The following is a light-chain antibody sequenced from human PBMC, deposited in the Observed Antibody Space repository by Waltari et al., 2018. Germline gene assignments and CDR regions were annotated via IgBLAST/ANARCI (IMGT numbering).Light chain of an antibody. J-gene: IGKJ1*01. Sequence: DIQMTQSPSSLSASVGDRVTITCRASQSISRFLNWFQQKPGKAPKLLIYAASSLEIGVPPRFSGSGSGTAFTLTISSLQPEDFGTYYCQQSYSVLWTFGQGTKVDIK. CDR1: QSISRF. CDR3: QQSYSVLWT. V-gene: IGKV1-39*01. CDR2: AAS.